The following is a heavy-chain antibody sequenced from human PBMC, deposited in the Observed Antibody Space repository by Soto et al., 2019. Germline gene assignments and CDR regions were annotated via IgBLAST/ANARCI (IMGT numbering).Heavy chain of an antibody. D-gene: IGHD3-10*01. Sequence: QVQLQESGPGLVKPSQTLSLTCSVSGASITSRGSYWTWIRQPPGKGLEWIGHISYSGNTFYNSSLQSRLTISVDTSKNQFSLKMTSVTAADTAVYFCARETMWPSGRYYYYHMDVWVQGTTVPVSS. CDR2: ISYSGNT. J-gene: IGHJ6*02. CDR3: ARETMWPSGRYYYYHMDV. CDR1: GASITSRGSY. V-gene: IGHV4-30-4*01.